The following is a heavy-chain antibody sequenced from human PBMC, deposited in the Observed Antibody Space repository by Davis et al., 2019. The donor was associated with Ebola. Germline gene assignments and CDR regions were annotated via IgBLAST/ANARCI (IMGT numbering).Heavy chain of an antibody. D-gene: IGHD1-7*01. V-gene: IGHV1-8*01. CDR2: MNPKSGNT. CDR3: ARDYGITGTRGRMDV. J-gene: IGHJ6*02. Sequence: ASVKVSCKASGYTFINYDINWVRQATGQGLEWIGWMNPKSGNTGYAQKLQGRVTMTTDTSTSTAYMELRSLRSDNTAVYYCARDYGITGTRGRMDVWGQGTTVTVSS. CDR1: GYTFINYD.